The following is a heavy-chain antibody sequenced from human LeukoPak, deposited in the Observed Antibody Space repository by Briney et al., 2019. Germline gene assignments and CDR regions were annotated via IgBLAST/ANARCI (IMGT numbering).Heavy chain of an antibody. CDR3: ARGLWFTPDY. V-gene: IGHV3-7*04. D-gene: IGHD3-10*01. CDR1: GFTFSSYA. J-gene: IGHJ4*02. CDR2: IKQDGSEK. Sequence: PGGSLRLSCAASGFTFSSYAMSWVRQAPGKGLEWVANIKQDGSEKYYVDSVKGRFTISRDNAKNSLYLQMNSLRAEDTAVYYCARGLWFTPDYWGQGTLVTVSS.